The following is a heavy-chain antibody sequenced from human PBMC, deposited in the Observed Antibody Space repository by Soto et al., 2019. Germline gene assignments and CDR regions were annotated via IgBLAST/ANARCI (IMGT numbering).Heavy chain of an antibody. CDR2: IKSNTDGGTT. V-gene: IGHV3-15*01. Sequence: GGSLRLSCAASGFTFNNAWMNWVRQAPGKGLEWIGLIKSNTDGGTTDYAVPVKGRFTISRDDSKNTLYLQMNSLKTEDTAVYYCTTLSPLLWFGESDYWGQGTLVTVSS. D-gene: IGHD3-10*01. J-gene: IGHJ4*02. CDR1: GFTFNNAW. CDR3: TTLSPLLWFGESDY.